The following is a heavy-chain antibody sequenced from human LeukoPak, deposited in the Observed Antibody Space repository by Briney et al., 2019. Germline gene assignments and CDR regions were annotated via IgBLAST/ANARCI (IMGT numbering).Heavy chain of an antibody. V-gene: IGHV3-7*01. D-gene: IGHD4-23*01. CDR2: IKPDGSKT. J-gene: IGHJ4*02. CDR1: GFTFRNYW. CDR3: AKDGAPYGGNVHVDY. Sequence: GGALRLSCAAPGFTFRNYWMSCGRQAPGKGLECVSHIKPDGSKTNYVDSVKGRFTISRDNSKNTLYLQMNSLRAEDTAVYYCAKDGAPYGGNVHVDYWGQGTLVTVSS.